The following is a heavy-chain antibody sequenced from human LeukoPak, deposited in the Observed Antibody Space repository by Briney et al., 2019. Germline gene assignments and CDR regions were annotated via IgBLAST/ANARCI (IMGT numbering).Heavy chain of an antibody. CDR1: GFSLSIYS. D-gene: IGHD3-3*01. V-gene: IGHV3-69-1*01. CDR2: IGSGGTA. Sequence: GGSVRLSCSVSGFSLSIYSMDWVRQAPGQGLEWISYIGSGGTAYYADSVLGRFTVSRANAKNSVYLKMNSLTVDDTAVYYCARDPVEGGLDFWGQGVLVTVSS. CDR3: ARDPVEGGLDF. J-gene: IGHJ4*02.